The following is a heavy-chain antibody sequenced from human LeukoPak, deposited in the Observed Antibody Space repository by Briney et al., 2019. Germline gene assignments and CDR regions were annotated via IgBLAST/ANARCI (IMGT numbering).Heavy chain of an antibody. D-gene: IGHD3-10*01. J-gene: IGHJ4*02. CDR3: AKDRGIISDY. Sequence: GGSLRLSCAASGFTFSSYGISWVRQAPGKGLEWVSAISGSGDSTYYADSVKGRFTISRDNSKNPLYLQMNSLRAEDTAVYYCAKDRGIISDYWGQGTLVTVSS. CDR2: ISGSGDST. V-gene: IGHV3-23*01. CDR1: GFTFSSYG.